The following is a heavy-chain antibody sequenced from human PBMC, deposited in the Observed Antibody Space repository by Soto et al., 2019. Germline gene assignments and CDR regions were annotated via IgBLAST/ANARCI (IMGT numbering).Heavy chain of an antibody. D-gene: IGHD2-15*01. CDR1: GFSFSSHV. CDR3: ANAGGDFSSGRSFFDY. CDR2: ISDDGSNI. Sequence: GGSLRLSCAASGFSFSSHVMHWVRQAPGKGLEWVAFISDDGSNIYYGDSVKGRFTISRDNSKNTLYLQMNSLRAEDTAVYYCANAGGDFSSGRSFFDYWGQGTQVTVSS. J-gene: IGHJ4*02. V-gene: IGHV3-30*18.